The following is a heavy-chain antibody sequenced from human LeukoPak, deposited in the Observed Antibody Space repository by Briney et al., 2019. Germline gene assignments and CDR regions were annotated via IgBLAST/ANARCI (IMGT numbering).Heavy chain of an antibody. Sequence: ASVKVSCKVSGYTLTVLSMHWVRQGPGKGHEWKGGFDPEDGETIYAQKFQGRVTMTEDTSTDTAYMELSSLRSEDTAVYYCATAVEVRGVRATGAFDIWGQGTMVTVSS. CDR3: ATAVEVRGVRATGAFDI. CDR2: FDPEDGET. J-gene: IGHJ3*02. D-gene: IGHD3-10*01. V-gene: IGHV1-24*01. CDR1: GYTLTVLS.